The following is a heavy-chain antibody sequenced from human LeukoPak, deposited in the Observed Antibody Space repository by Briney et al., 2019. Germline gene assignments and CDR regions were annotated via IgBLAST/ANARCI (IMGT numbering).Heavy chain of an antibody. CDR3: AKVGTTVTTYYYYYMDV. CDR2: ISGSGGST. CDR1: GFTFSRYA. Sequence: GGSLRLSCAASGFTFSRYAMSWVRQAPGKGLEWGSAISGSGGSTYYADSVKGRFTISRDNPKNTLYMQMNSLRAEDTAVYYCAKVGTTVTTYYYYYMDVWGKGTTVTASS. J-gene: IGHJ6*03. V-gene: IGHV3-23*01. D-gene: IGHD4-11*01.